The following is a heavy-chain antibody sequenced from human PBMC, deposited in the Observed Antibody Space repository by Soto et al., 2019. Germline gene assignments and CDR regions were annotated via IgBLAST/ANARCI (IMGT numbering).Heavy chain of an antibody. V-gene: IGHV3-33*01. Sequence: GGSLSLSCAASGFTFSKYGMHWVRQAPGKGLEWVAVIWFDASNEYYADSAKGRFTISRDNSKNTLYLQMSSLKAEDTAVYYCARDLADYNDYPNNWFDPWCRGTLVTVSS. D-gene: IGHD3-22*01. CDR3: ARDLADYNDYPNNWFDP. CDR1: GFTFSKYG. CDR2: IWFDASNE. J-gene: IGHJ5*02.